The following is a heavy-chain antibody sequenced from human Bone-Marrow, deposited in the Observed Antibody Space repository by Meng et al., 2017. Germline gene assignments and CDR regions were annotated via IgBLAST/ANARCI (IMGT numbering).Heavy chain of an antibody. V-gene: IGHV1-2*06. CDR2: IDPGSGGT. CDR3: VRDEDISAAGKLFGDY. CDR1: GGTFNNIA. J-gene: IGHJ4*02. D-gene: IGHD6-13*01. Sequence: ASVKVSCKASGGTFNNIAFSWVRQAPGQGLEWMGRIDPGSGGTQYPQNFQGRVLMTRDTSISTTYMELSGLRSDDTAVYYCVRDEDISAAGKLFGDYWGQGTLVTVSS.